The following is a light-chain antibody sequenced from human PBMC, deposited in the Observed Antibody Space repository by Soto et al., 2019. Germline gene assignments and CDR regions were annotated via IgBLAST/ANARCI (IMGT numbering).Light chain of an antibody. CDR2: HVS. J-gene: IGLJ1*01. CDR3: SSYASSSTLYV. CDR1: SSDVGGYNY. Sequence: QPVLTQPASVSGSPGQSITISCTGTSSDVGGYNYVSWYQQHPGKAPKLMIYHVSNRPSGVSNRFSGSKSGNTASLTISGLQAEDEADYYCSSYASSSTLYVFGAGTKVTVL. V-gene: IGLV2-14*03.